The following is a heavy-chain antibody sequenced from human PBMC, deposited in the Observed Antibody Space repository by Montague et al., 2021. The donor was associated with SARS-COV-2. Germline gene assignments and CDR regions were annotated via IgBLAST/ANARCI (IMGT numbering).Heavy chain of an antibody. D-gene: IGHD4-17*01. J-gene: IGHJ3*01. CDR1: GGSINTYY. V-gene: IGHV4-59*12. CDR2: IYYSGST. CDR3: ARDSHYGRFYL. Sequence: SETLSLTCTVSGGSINTYYWSWIRQPPGKGLEWIGYIYYSGSTNYNPSLKSRVTISVDTSKNQFSLKLSSVTAADTAVYYCARDSHYGRFYLWGQGTLVTVSS.